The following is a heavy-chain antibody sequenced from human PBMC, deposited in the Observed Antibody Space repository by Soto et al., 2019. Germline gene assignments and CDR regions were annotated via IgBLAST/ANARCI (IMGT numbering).Heavy chain of an antibody. CDR3: ARDSPYYYGSGSYYHIDY. J-gene: IGHJ4*02. CDR2: IYYSGNT. D-gene: IGHD3-10*01. V-gene: IGHV4-30-4*01. Sequence: PSETLSLTCTVSGDSISSGDYYWSWIRQPPGKGLEWIGCIYYSGNTYYNPSLKRRFSISVDTSKNQFSLKLSSVTAADTAVYYCARDSPYYYGSGSYYHIDYWGQGTLVTVSS. CDR1: GDSISSGDYY.